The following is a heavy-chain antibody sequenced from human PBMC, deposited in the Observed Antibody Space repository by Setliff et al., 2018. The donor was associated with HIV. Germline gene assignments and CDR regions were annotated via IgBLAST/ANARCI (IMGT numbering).Heavy chain of an antibody. CDR2: ISYDGNNK. V-gene: IGHV3-30*04. D-gene: IGHD3-3*01. CDR3: ARSGGDFWSGYPNWFDP. CDR1: GSTFSVYA. J-gene: IGHJ5*02. Sequence: GGSLRLSCAASGSTFSVYAMHWVRQAPGKGLEWVAVISYDGNNKYYADSVKGRFTISRDNSKNTLYLQMNSLKPEDTTVYYCARSGGDFWSGYPNWFDPWGQGTLVTVSS.